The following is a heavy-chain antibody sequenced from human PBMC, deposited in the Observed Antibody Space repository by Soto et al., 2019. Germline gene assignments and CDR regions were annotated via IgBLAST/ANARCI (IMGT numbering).Heavy chain of an antibody. CDR3: ARDGGRGYDFDS. V-gene: IGHV3-7*01. CDR1: GFALSDFW. D-gene: IGHD5-12*01. CDR2: IKADGSEK. J-gene: IGHJ4*02. Sequence: EVQLVESGGGLVQPGGSLRLSCAASGFALSDFWMSWVRQAPGKGLEWVANIKADGSEKLYLDSVKGRFTISRENAKNSLYLQMNSLRAEDTAVYSCARDGGRGYDFDSWGQGTLVTVSS.